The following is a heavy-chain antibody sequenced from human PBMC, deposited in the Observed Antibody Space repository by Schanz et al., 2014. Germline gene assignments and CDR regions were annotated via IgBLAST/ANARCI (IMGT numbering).Heavy chain of an antibody. Sequence: VQLVESGGDLVQPGRSLRLSCAASGFTFDEYGMHWVRQAPGKGLEWVAFIWSDGSRTYHAESVKGRFTISRDNSRNTLYLQMDSLRDEDTALYYCAKVVASGPTTGPFDPWGQGTLVTVSS. CDR3: AKVVASGPTTGPFDP. CDR2: IWSDGSRT. D-gene: IGHD1-26*01. J-gene: IGHJ5*02. V-gene: IGHV3-30*02. CDR1: GFTFDEYG.